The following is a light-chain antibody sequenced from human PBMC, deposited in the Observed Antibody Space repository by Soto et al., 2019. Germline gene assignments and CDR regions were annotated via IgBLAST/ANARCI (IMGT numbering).Light chain of an antibody. CDR2: GNT. V-gene: IGLV1-40*01. Sequence: QSVLTQPPSVSGAPGQRVTISCTGSSSNIGAGHDVHWYQQFPGTAPQLLIFGNTNRPSGVPDRFSGSKSGTSASLAITGLQAEDEADFYCQSYDSSLSAYVFGTGTKVTVL. J-gene: IGLJ1*01. CDR1: SSNIGAGHD. CDR3: QSYDSSLSAYV.